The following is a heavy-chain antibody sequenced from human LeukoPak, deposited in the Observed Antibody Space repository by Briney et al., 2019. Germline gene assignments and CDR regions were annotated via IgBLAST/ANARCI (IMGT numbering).Heavy chain of an antibody. CDR1: GYTFTGYY. D-gene: IGHD5-18*01. V-gene: IGHV1-2*06. CDR3: ARVRVTGNYYYYGMDV. J-gene: IGHJ6*02. Sequence: ASVKVSCKASGYTFTGYYMHWVRQAPGQGLEWMGRINPNGGGTNYAQKFQGRVTMTRDTSISTAYMELSRLRSDDTAVYYCARVRVTGNYYYYGMDVWGQGTTVTVSS. CDR2: INPNGGGT.